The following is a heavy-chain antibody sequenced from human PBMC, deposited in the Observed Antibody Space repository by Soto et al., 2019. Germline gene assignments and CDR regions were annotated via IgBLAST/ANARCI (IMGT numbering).Heavy chain of an antibody. Sequence: GASVKVSCKSSGYTFTSYDINWVRQATGQGLEWMGWMNPNSGNTGYAQKFQGRVTMTRNTSISTAYMELSSLRSEDTAVYYCARVNLYDYIWGSSNWFDPWGQGTLVTVSS. CDR2: MNPNSGNT. D-gene: IGHD3-16*01. V-gene: IGHV1-8*01. J-gene: IGHJ5*02. CDR1: GYTFTSYD. CDR3: ARVNLYDYIWGSSNWFDP.